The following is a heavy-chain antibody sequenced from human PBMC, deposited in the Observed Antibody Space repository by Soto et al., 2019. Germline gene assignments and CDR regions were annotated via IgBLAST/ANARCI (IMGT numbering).Heavy chain of an antibody. V-gene: IGHV4-34*01. Sequence: SETLYLTCAVYGGSFSCYYWSWIRQPPGKGLEWIGEINHSGSTNYNPSLKSRVTISVDTSKNQFSLKLSSVTAADTAVYYCASEYDSSGYYYYYWGQGTLVTVPS. CDR1: GGSFSCYY. CDR2: INHSGST. J-gene: IGHJ4*02. D-gene: IGHD3-22*01. CDR3: ASEYDSSGYYYYY.